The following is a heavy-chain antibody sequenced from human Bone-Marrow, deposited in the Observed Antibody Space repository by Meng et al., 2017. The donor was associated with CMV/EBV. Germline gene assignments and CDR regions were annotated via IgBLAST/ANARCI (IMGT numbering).Heavy chain of an antibody. Sequence: GSPRLSCAASGFTVSSNYMSWVRQAPGKGLEWIGSIYYSGSTYYNPSLKSRVTISVDTSKNQFSLKLSSVTAADTAVYYCARVGSSGWKRYFAYWGQGTLVPVSS. D-gene: IGHD6-19*01. CDR3: ARVGSSGWKRYFAY. CDR2: IYYSGST. J-gene: IGHJ4*02. V-gene: IGHV4-39*07. CDR1: GFTVSSNY.